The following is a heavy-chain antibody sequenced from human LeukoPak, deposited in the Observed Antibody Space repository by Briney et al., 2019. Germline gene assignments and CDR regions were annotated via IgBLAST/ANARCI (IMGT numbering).Heavy chain of an antibody. CDR3: AAQGEVATIKDY. D-gene: IGHD5-12*01. V-gene: IGHV3-66*01. CDR1: GFTFSSYS. J-gene: IGHJ4*02. Sequence: PGGSLRLSCAASGFTFSSYSMNWVRQAPGKGLEWVSVIYSGGSTYYADSVKGRFTISRDNSKNTLYLQMNSLRAEDTAVYYCAAQGEVATIKDYWGQGTLVTVSS. CDR2: IYSGGST.